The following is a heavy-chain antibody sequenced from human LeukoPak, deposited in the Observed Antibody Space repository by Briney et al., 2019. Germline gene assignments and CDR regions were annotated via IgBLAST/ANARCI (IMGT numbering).Heavy chain of an antibody. CDR1: GFTFDDYA. D-gene: IGHD5-24*01. CDR2: ISWNSGSI. Sequence: PGGSLRLSCAASGFTFDDYAMHWVRQAPGKGLEWFSGISWNSGSIGYADSVKGRFTISRDNAKNSLYLQMNSLRAEDTALYYCAKGMATISRGDFDYWGQGTLVTVSS. V-gene: IGHV3-9*01. J-gene: IGHJ4*02. CDR3: AKGMATISRGDFDY.